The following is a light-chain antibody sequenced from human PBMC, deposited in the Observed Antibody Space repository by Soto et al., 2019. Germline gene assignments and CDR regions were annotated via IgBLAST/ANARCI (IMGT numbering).Light chain of an antibody. J-gene: IGKJ1*01. CDR1: QDIGTS. V-gene: IGKV1-9*01. CDR2: AAS. CDR3: QHYNSYSEA. Sequence: DIHRTHSPSFQSAGLGDRVTITCRASQDIGTSLAWYQQKPGKSPKVLIHAASTLQSGVPSRFSGSGSGTEFTLTISSLQPDDFATYYCQHYNSYSEAFGQGTKV.